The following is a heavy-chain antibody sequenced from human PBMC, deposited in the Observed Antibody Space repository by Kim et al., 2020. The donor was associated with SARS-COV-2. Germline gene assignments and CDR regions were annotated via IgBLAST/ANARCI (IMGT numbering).Heavy chain of an antibody. CDR1: GFTFSSYG. V-gene: IGHV3-30*18. J-gene: IGHJ6*02. CDR2: ISYDGSNK. CDR3: AKGGDYAWDYYYGMDV. D-gene: IGHD4-17*01. Sequence: GGSLRLSCAASGFTFSSYGMHWVRQAPGKGLEWVAVISYDGSNKYYAHSVKGRFTISRDNSKNTLYLQMNSLRAEDTAVYYCAKGGDYAWDYYYGMDVWGQGTTVTVSS.